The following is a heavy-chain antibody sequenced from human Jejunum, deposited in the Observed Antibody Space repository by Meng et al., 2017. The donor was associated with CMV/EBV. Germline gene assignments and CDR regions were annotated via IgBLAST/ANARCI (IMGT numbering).Heavy chain of an antibody. CDR2: IYSGGST. Sequence: EVQMLESGXGLVQPXGSLRLSCAASGFSVSGHCMTWVLQAPGKGLEWVSVIYSGGSTYYADSVMGRFTISRDNSKNTLYLQMNSLRVEDTAVYYCARDIYSSSLNWGYWGQGTLVTVSS. J-gene: IGHJ4*02. D-gene: IGHD6-6*01. CDR3: ARDIYSSSLNWGY. CDR1: GFSVSGHC. V-gene: IGHV3-66*01.